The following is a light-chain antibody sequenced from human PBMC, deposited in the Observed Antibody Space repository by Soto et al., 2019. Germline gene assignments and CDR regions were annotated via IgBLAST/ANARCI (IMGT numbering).Light chain of an antibody. CDR3: MHTIQLPKS. CDR2: EVS. V-gene: IGKV2D-29*01. CDR1: QSLLHSTGKTF. J-gene: IGKJ2*01. Sequence: DIVMTQTPLSLSVTPGQPASISCKSSQSLLHSTGKTFLFWFLQKPGQPPQLLIYEVSNRFSGVPDRFRGSESGTDFTLKISRVEPEDVGVYYCMHTIQLPKSFGQGTKLEIK.